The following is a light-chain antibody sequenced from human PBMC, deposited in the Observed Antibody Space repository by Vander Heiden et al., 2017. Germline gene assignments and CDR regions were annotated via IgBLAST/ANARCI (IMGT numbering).Light chain of an antibody. V-gene: IGKV1-12*01. CDR1: QGISSW. CDR3: QQANTFPLT. CDR2: AAS. Sequence: DIQMTQSPSSVSASVGDSVTITCRASQGISSWLAWYQQKPGKAPKLLIYAASSFQSGVPSRSSGSGPATDFTLSISSLQPADFPTYYCQQANTFPLTFGHGTKVDIK. J-gene: IGKJ3*01.